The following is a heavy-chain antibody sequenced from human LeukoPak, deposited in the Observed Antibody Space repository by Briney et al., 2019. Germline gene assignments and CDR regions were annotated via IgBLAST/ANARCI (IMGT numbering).Heavy chain of an antibody. Sequence: ASVKVSCKASGFTFTSHGFTWVRQAPGQGLEWMGWISAYNGDTHSAERFQGRVTLTTDTSTSTAYMELRSLRSEDTAVYYCARDLGDSSGYYGYWGQGTLVTVSS. CDR3: ARDLGDSSGYYGY. D-gene: IGHD3-22*01. CDR2: ISAYNGDT. J-gene: IGHJ4*02. CDR1: GFTFTSHG. V-gene: IGHV1-18*01.